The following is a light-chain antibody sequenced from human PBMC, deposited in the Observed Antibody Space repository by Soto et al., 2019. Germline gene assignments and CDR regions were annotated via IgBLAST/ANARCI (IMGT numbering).Light chain of an antibody. CDR3: MQTLQIPPT. CDR2: LGS. V-gene: IGKV2-28*01. CDR1: QSLLHSNGYNY. J-gene: IGKJ4*01. Sequence: DIVMTQSPLSLPVTPGEPASISCRSSQSLLHSNGYNYLDWYLQKPGQSPQLLIYLGSNRASGVPDRFSGSGSGTDFTLQISRVEAEDVGVYYCMQTLQIPPTFGGGTKLEIK.